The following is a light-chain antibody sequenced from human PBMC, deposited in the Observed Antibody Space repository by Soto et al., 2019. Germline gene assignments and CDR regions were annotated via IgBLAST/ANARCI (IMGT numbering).Light chain of an antibody. CDR3: QQYNNWPPIT. J-gene: IGKJ5*01. Sequence: EIVMTQSPATLSVSPGEGVTLSCRASQSVSSNLAWYQQRPGQAPRLLMYGASTRATGIPARFSGSGSGTEFTLTISSLQSEDFAVYYCQQYNNWPPITVGQGTRLEIK. V-gene: IGKV3-15*01. CDR1: QSVSSN. CDR2: GAS.